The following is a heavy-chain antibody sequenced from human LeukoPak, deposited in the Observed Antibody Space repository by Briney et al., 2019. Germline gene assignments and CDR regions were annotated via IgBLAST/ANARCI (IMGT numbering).Heavy chain of an antibody. V-gene: IGHV3-48*03. J-gene: IGHJ4*02. CDR2: ISSSGSTI. CDR3: ARFSKRKANDY. Sequence: GGSLRLSCAASGFTFSSYEMNWVRQAPGRGVEWVSYISSSGSTIYYADSLKGRFTISRDNAKNSLYLKMNSLKDEDTAVYYCARFSKRKANDYWGQGTLVTVSS. CDR1: GFTFSSYE.